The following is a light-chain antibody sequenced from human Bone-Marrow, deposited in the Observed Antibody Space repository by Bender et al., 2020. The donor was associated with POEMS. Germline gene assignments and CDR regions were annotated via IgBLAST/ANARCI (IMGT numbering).Light chain of an antibody. CDR3: VAWDDTLNGWV. V-gene: IGLV1-44*01. J-gene: IGLJ2*01. Sequence: QSVLTQPPSASATPGQRVTISCSGSNSNIGSYSVYWYQQLPGTAPKLLIYRSNQRPSGVPDRFSGSMSGTSASLAISGLHSEDEADYYCVAWDDTLNGWVFGGGTKLTVL. CDR2: RSN. CDR1: NSNIGSYS.